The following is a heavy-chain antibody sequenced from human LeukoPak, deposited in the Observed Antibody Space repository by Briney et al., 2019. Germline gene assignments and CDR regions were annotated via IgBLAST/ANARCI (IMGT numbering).Heavy chain of an antibody. CDR1: EYSFAIYW. CDR3: ARPLQGIVGATGFDY. J-gene: IGHJ4*02. Sequence: GESLKISCQGSEYSFAIYWIAWLRQMPGKGLEWMGIIYPSDSDTRYSPSFQGQVTISADKSIKTAYLQWSSLKASDTAMYYCARPLQGIVGATGFDYWGQGTLVTVSS. D-gene: IGHD1-26*01. V-gene: IGHV5-51*01. CDR2: IYPSDSDT.